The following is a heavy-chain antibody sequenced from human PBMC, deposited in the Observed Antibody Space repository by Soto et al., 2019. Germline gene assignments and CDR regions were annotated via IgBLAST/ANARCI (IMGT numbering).Heavy chain of an antibody. J-gene: IGHJ6*02. V-gene: IGHV3-15*01. CDR3: ATVGQVLANGMDG. Sequence: EVQLVEAGGGWVKPGGYLRLSCAASGFTFSNAWMSWVRQAPGKGLEWVGRIKSKTDGRTTDYAAPVKGRFTISREDTKNTRYLQMNSLKTEDAAVYYCATVGQVLANGMDGWGQGNTVTLSS. CDR2: IKSKTDGRTT. CDR1: GFTFSNAW. D-gene: IGHD5-12*01.